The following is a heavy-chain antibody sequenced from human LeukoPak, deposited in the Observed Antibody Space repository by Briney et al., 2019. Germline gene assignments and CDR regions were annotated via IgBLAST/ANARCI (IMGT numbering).Heavy chain of an antibody. CDR2: INQDGCER. CDR1: GFTFSNYW. V-gene: IGHV3-7*01. Sequence: GGSLRLSCAASGFTFSNYWMSWVRQAPGKGLEWVASINQDGCERYYVDSVKGRFTISRDNAKNSLYLKMNSLRAEDTAVYYCARAGMVRGALGYWGQGTLVTVSS. CDR3: ARAGMVRGALGY. D-gene: IGHD3-10*01. J-gene: IGHJ4*02.